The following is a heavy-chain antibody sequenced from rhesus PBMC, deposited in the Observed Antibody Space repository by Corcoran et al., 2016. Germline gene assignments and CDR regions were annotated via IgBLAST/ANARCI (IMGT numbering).Heavy chain of an antibody. Sequence: QVQLKESGPGLVKPSETLSLTCTVSGDSIISGYAWSWIRQPPGKGLEWIGDNGGYATPSLESRVTISKDASKYQFSLTVTSVAAADTAVYYCAKSPWGGYSGYSSDHWSQGVLVTVSS. CDR3: AKSPWGGYSGYSSDH. D-gene: IGHD5-30*01. CDR1: GDSIISGYA. CDR2: NGG. J-gene: IGHJ4*01. V-gene: IGHV4-127*01.